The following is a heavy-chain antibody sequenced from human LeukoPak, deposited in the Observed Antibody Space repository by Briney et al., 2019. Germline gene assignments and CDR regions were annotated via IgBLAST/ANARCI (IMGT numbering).Heavy chain of an antibody. Sequence: SQTLSLTCTVSGGSISSGGYYWSWIRQHPGKGLEWIGYIYYSGSTCYNPSLKSRVTISVDTSKNQFSLKLSSVTAADTAVYYCARRAAYSSSWSSFDYWGQGTLVTVSS. V-gene: IGHV4-31*03. CDR3: ARRAAYSSSWSSFDY. J-gene: IGHJ4*02. CDR2: IYYSGST. D-gene: IGHD6-13*01. CDR1: GGSISSGGYY.